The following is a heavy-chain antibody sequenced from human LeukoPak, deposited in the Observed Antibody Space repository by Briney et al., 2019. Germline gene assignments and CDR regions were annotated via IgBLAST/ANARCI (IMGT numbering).Heavy chain of an antibody. CDR1: GGTFSSYA. D-gene: IGHD6-13*01. CDR3: ARVAAYSSSWYPDAFDI. V-gene: IGHV1-69*05. J-gene: IGHJ3*02. Sequence: ASVKVSCKASGGTFSSYAISWLRQAPGQGLEWMGGIIPIFGTANYAQKFQGRVMITTDESTSTAYMELSRLRSEDTAVYYCARVAAYSSSWYPDAFDIWGQGTMVTVSS. CDR2: IIPIFGTA.